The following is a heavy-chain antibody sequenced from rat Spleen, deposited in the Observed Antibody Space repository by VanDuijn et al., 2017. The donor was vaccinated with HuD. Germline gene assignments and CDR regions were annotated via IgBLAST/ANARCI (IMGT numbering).Heavy chain of an antibody. Sequence: EVQLVESGGGLVQPGRSLKLSCVASGFTFNNYWMTWIRQAPGKGLEWVASISTGGGNTYYRDSVKGRFTISRDNAKSTLYLQMDSLRSEETATYYCARHYGGYSEYVMDAWGQGASVTVSS. V-gene: IGHV5-31*01. CDR3: ARHYGGYSEYVMDA. CDR1: GFTFNNYW. D-gene: IGHD1-11*01. J-gene: IGHJ4*01. CDR2: ISTGGGNT.